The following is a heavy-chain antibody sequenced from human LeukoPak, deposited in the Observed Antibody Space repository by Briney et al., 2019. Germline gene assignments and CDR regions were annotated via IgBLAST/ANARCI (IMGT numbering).Heavy chain of an antibody. CDR1: GFTFSDYY. V-gene: IGHV3-15*01. D-gene: IGHD3/OR15-3a*01. J-gene: IGHJ4*02. Sequence: GGSLRLSCAASGFTFSDYYMSWIRQAPGKGLEYVARIKSKVDGETTDYIAPVKGRFIISRDDSKNTLYLQMNSLRTEDTAVYYCSRRFWTGYYDSWGQGTLVTVSS. CDR3: SRRFWTGYYDS. CDR2: IKSKVDGETT.